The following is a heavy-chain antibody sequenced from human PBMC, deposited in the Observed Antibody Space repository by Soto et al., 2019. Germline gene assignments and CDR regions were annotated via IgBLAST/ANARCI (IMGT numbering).Heavy chain of an antibody. V-gene: IGHV3-74*01. CDR3: ARARIAVAGFDY. D-gene: IGHD6-19*01. Sequence: PGGSLRLSCAASGFTFSSYWMHWVRQAPGKGLVWVSHINSDGSSTSYADSVKGRFTISRDNAKNTLYLQMNSLRAEDTAVYYCARARIAVAGFDYWGQGTLVTVSS. CDR1: GFTFSSYW. J-gene: IGHJ4*02. CDR2: INSDGSST.